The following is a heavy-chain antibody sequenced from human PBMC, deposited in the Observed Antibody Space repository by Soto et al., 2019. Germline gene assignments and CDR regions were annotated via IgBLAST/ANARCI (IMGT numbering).Heavy chain of an antibody. CDR1: GYTFTSFN. Sequence: QMQLVQSGPELKRPGASVRVSFKSSGYTFTSFNIHWVRLAPGQGLEGMGINNPSGGITNFAQRFQGRVTMTRDMSTNTHYMELSSLKADDTAVYYCASSAAFSSSWYGIPPDPSHGMDVWGQGTTVTVS. CDR3: ASSAAFSSSWYGIPPDPSHGMDV. J-gene: IGHJ6*02. CDR2: NNPSGGIT. D-gene: IGHD6-13*01. V-gene: IGHV1-46*01.